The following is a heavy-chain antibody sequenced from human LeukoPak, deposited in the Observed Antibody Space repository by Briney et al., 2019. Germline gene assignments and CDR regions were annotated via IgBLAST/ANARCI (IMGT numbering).Heavy chain of an antibody. Sequence: ASVKVSCKVYGDTLTELSTHWVCQAPGKGLEWMGGFDPEHGEAIYAQTFQGRITMTEDTSTDTAYMELSSLASDDTAVYYCAAEGQRLLGYWGQGTLVTVSS. CDR2: FDPEHGEA. J-gene: IGHJ4*02. CDR1: GDTLTELS. V-gene: IGHV1-24*01. D-gene: IGHD3-10*01. CDR3: AAEGQRLLGY.